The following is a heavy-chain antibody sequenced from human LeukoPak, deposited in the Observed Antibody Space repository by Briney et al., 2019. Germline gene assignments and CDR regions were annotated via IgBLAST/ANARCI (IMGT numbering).Heavy chain of an antibody. CDR2: IYTSGST. Sequence: SETLSLTCTVSGGTISSGSYYWSWIRQPAGKGLEWIGRIYTSGSTNYNPSLKSRVTISVDTSKNQFSLKLSSVTAADTAVYYCARDEITMVRGVIHNWFDPWGQGTLVTVSS. CDR3: ARDEITMVRGVIHNWFDP. J-gene: IGHJ5*02. D-gene: IGHD3-10*01. V-gene: IGHV4-61*02. CDR1: GGTISSGSYY.